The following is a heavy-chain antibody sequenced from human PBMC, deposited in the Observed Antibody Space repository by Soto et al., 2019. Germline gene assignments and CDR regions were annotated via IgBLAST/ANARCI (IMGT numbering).Heavy chain of an antibody. CDR2: IYYSGNT. V-gene: IGHV4-39*01. D-gene: IGHD3-10*01. J-gene: IGHJ4*02. CDR1: GGSISSTSYY. Sequence: QLQLQESGPGLVRSSETLSLTCTVSGGSISSTSYYWGWIRQPPGKGLEWLGNIYYSGNTYYNSSLKSRVTISVDTAKNQFSLKLDSVTAADTAVYFCARHLKKWSNVIRGVDYWGQGTPVTVSS. CDR3: ARHLKKWSNVIRGVDY.